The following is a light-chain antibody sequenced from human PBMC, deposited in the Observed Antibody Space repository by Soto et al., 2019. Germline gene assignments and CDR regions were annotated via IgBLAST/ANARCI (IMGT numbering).Light chain of an antibody. J-gene: IGLJ1*01. CDR3: LVIYTGVGEV. V-gene: IGLV7-46*01. Sequence: QAVVTQEPSLTVSPGGTVTRTCGSSTGAVTSGHYPHWLQQKPGQAPRTLIYDTSIKHSWTPARFSGSLLGGKAALTLSGAQPEDEADYYCLVIYTGVGEVFGTGTKVTVL. CDR1: TGAVTSGHY. CDR2: DTS.